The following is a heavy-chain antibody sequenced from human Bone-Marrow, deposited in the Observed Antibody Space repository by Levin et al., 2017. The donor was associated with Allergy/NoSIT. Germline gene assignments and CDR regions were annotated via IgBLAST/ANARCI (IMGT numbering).Heavy chain of an antibody. Sequence: GGSLRLSCAASGFTFSDHWMHWVRQAPGKGLVWVSRIGSDGSNTAYADSVKGRFTISRDNAKNTVYLQMNSLRAEDTAVYYCARRGGYAYALTRPYDYWGQGTLVIVSS. D-gene: IGHD5-18*01. V-gene: IGHV3-74*01. CDR1: GFTFSDHW. CDR3: ARRGGYAYALTRPYDY. CDR2: IGSDGSNT. J-gene: IGHJ4*02.